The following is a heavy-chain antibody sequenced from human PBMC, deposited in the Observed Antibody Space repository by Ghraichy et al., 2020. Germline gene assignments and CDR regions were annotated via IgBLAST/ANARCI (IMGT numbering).Heavy chain of an antibody. CDR1: GFTFSDYY. J-gene: IGHJ5*02. D-gene: IGHD6-13*01. V-gene: IGHV3-11*06. CDR3: ARAEDSSSWFDP. Sequence: GGSLRLSCAASGFTFSDYYMSWIRQAPGKGLEWVSYISSSSSYTNYADSVKGRFTISRDNAKNSLYLQMNSLRAEDTAVYYCARAEDSSSWFDPWGQGTLVTVSS. CDR2: ISSSSSYT.